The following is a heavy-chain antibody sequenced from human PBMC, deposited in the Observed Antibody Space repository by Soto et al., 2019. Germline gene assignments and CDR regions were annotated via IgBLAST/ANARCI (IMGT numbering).Heavy chain of an antibody. V-gene: IGHV3-30*18. CDR1: GFTFSSYG. Sequence: QVQLVESGGGVVQPGRSLRLSCAASGFTFSSYGMHWVRQAPGKGLEWVAVISYDGSNKYYADSVKGRFTISRDNSKNTLYLQMNSLRAEDTAVYYCAKDDFWSGGYYYYGMAVWGQGTTVTVSS. CDR2: ISYDGSNK. J-gene: IGHJ6*02. D-gene: IGHD3-3*01. CDR3: AKDDFWSGGYYYYGMAV.